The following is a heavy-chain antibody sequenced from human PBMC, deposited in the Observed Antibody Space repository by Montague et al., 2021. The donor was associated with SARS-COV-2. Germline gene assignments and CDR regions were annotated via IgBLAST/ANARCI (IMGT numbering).Heavy chain of an antibody. CDR2: TYYRSKWYN. V-gene: IGHV6-1*01. CDR3: ARYSSSWYFDWFDP. CDR1: GDSASSNSAA. D-gene: IGHD6-13*01. Sequence: CAISGDSASSNSAAWNWIRQSPSRGLEWLGRTYYRSKWYNDYAVSVKSRITINPDTSKNQFSLQLNSVTPEDTAVYYCARYSSSWYFDWFDPWGQGTLVTVSS. J-gene: IGHJ5*02.